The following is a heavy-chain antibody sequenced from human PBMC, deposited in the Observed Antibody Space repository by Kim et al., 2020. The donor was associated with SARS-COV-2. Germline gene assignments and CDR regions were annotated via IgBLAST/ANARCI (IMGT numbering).Heavy chain of an antibody. CDR1: GGSISSYY. J-gene: IGHJ6*02. V-gene: IGHV4-59*01. CDR2: IYYSGST. Sequence: SETLSLTCTVSGGSISSYYWSWIRQPPGKGLEWIGYIYYSGSTNYNPSLKSRVTISVDTSKNQFSLKLSSVTAADTAVYYCARGHSNYMIRGYYYGMDVWGQGTTVTVS. D-gene: IGHD4-4*01. CDR3: ARGHSNYMIRGYYYGMDV.